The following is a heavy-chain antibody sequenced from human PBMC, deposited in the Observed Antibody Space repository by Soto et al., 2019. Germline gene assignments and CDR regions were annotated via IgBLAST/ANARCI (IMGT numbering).Heavy chain of an antibody. CDR1: GGSISGYS. CDR3: ARLPQYYDFWSGNPDDNWFDP. CDR2: MYNTGST. J-gene: IGHJ5*02. D-gene: IGHD3-3*01. V-gene: IGHV4-4*08. Sequence: PSETLSLTCNVSGGSISGYSWSWIRQPPGKGLERIGSMYNTGSTYYNPSLKSRVTISVDTSKNQFSLKLSSVTAADTAVYYCARLPQYYDFWSGNPDDNWFDPWGQGTLVTVSS.